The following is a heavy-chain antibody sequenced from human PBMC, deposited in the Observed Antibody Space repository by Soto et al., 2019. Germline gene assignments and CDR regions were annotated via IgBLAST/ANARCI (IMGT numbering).Heavy chain of an antibody. Sequence: SETLSLTCAVSGGSISSSNWWSWVRQPPGKGLEWIGEIYHSGSTNYNPSLKSRVTISVDKSKNQFSLKLSSVTAADTAVYYCARILMDYDSSGYYYSYGYYGMDVWGQGTTVTVSS. CDR2: IYHSGST. J-gene: IGHJ6*02. D-gene: IGHD3-22*01. CDR1: GGSISSSNW. CDR3: ARILMDYDSSGYYYSYGYYGMDV. V-gene: IGHV4-4*02.